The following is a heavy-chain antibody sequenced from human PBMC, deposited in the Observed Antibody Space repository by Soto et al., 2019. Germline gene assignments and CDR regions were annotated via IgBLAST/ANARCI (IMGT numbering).Heavy chain of an antibody. V-gene: IGHV1-58*01. J-gene: IGHJ4*02. CDR2: IVVGSGNT. Sequence: ASVKVSCKASGFTFSTSAVQWVRQARGQRLEWMGWIVVGSGNTNFAQNFQERVTITRDMSTSTVYMELSSLTSEDTAVYYCAADFVMITFGGVTPLYYFDYWGQGTLVTVS. CDR1: GFTFSTSA. CDR3: AADFVMITFGGVTPLYYFDY. D-gene: IGHD3-16*01.